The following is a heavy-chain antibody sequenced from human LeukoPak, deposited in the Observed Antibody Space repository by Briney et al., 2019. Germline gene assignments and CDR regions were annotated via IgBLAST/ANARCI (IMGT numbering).Heavy chain of an antibody. Sequence: ASVKVSCKASGYTFTSYYMHWVRQAPGQGLEWMGRINPNSGGTNYAQKFQGRVTMTRDTSISTAYMELSRLRSDDTAVYYCARVSLIYGSGSYYQSPLAYWGQGTLVTVSS. CDR1: GYTFTSYY. J-gene: IGHJ4*02. CDR2: INPNSGGT. CDR3: ARVSLIYGSGSYYQSPLAY. D-gene: IGHD3-10*01. V-gene: IGHV1-2*06.